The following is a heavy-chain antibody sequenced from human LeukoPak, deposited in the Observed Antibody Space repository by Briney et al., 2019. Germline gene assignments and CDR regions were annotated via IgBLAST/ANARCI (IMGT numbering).Heavy chain of an antibody. V-gene: IGHV1-46*03. D-gene: IGHD5-24*01. J-gene: IGHJ4*02. CDR1: GYTFTSYY. CDR3: ARGDGYNVIDY. Sequence: GASVKVSCKASGYTFTSYYIHWVRQAPGQGLEWMGIINPSGGSTTYAQKFQGRVTMTRDTSASTVYMELSSLRSEDTAVYYCARGDGYNVIDYWGQGTLVTVSS. CDR2: INPSGGST.